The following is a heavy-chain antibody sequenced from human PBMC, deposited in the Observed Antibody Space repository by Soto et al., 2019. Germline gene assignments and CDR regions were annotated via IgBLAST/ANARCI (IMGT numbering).Heavy chain of an antibody. Sequence: QVQLQESGPGLVKPSGTLSLTCAVSGGSISSSNWWSWVRQPPGKGLEWIGEIYHSGSTNYNPSLKSRVTSSVDKSTNQFSLKLSSVTAADTAVYYCARVAGGIRTTGTTWRAFDIWGQGTMVTVSS. CDR1: GGSISSSNW. D-gene: IGHD1-1*01. J-gene: IGHJ3*02. CDR3: ARVAGGIRTTGTTWRAFDI. V-gene: IGHV4-4*02. CDR2: IYHSGST.